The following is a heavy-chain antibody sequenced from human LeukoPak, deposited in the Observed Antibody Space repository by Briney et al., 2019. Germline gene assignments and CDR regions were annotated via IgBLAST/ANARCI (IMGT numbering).Heavy chain of an antibody. J-gene: IGHJ4*02. CDR3: TRGPYNNYVNLDY. Sequence: GGSLTLSCTAFEFTFSDYAMTWVRQAPGKGLEWLGFIRSKAFGGTTEYAASVKGRFTISRDDSKSIAYLQMISLKTDDTAVYYCTRGPYNNYVNLDYWGQGTLVTVSS. CDR2: IRSKAFGGTT. D-gene: IGHD4-11*01. CDR1: EFTFSDYA. V-gene: IGHV3-49*04.